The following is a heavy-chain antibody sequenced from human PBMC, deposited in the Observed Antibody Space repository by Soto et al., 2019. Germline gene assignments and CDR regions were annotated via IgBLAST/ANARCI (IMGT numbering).Heavy chain of an antibody. J-gene: IGHJ1*01. CDR2: ISGSGGDT. CDR3: AKARGSSTPAPGSY. D-gene: IGHD2-2*01. V-gene: IGHV3-23*01. Sequence: HPGGSLRLSCAASGFTFSTYAMSWVRQAPGKGLEWVSVISGSGGDTYYADSVKGRFTISRDNSKNTLSLQMNSLRAEDTAVYYCAKARGSSTPAPGSYWGQGTQDTVSS. CDR1: GFTFSTYA.